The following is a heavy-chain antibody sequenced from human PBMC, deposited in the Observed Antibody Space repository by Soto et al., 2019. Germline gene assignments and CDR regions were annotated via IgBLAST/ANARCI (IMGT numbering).Heavy chain of an antibody. CDR2: MNGTRDNT. CDR1: GYSFTTFD. CDR3: ARRTVAHWFFDL. D-gene: IGHD4-4*01. V-gene: IGHV1-8*01. Sequence: QVQLVQSGAEVNKPGASAKVSCKASGYSFTTFDINWLRLAPGQGLEWMGWMNGTRDNTGSAMKVQCRLIMTNDISQNTDYRDLVSLASEDTAVYCCARRTVAHWFFDLWGRGTVVTVSS. J-gene: IGHJ2*01.